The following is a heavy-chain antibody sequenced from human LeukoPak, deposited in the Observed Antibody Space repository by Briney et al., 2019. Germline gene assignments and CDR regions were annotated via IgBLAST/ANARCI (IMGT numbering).Heavy chain of an antibody. CDR2: TSSNGGST. D-gene: IGHD3-22*01. V-gene: IGHV3-64*01. Sequence: GRPLRLSRAASGFTFSSYVMYWVRQPPGKGLEYVSSTSSNGGSTYNANSVKGRFTISRDNSKNTLYLQMGSLRAEDMAVYYCARGGQSKYDSSGYLNYFDYWGQGTLVTVSS. CDR1: GFTFSSYV. CDR3: ARGGQSKYDSSGYLNYFDY. J-gene: IGHJ4*02.